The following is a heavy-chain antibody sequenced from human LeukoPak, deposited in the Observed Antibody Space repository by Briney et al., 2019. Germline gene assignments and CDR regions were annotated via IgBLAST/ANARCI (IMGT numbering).Heavy chain of an antibody. CDR1: DDSISNSNYY. J-gene: IGHJ4*02. Sequence: SETLSLTCTVSDDSISNSNYYSGRIRQPPGKGLEWIGSIHYSGRTYYNPSLKSRVTMSVDTSKNQFSLKLSSVTAADTTVYYCARHDSPMYYDILLYYFDYWGQGTLVTVSS. CDR3: ARHDSPMYYDILLYYFDY. D-gene: IGHD3-9*01. CDR2: IHYSGRT. V-gene: IGHV4-39*01.